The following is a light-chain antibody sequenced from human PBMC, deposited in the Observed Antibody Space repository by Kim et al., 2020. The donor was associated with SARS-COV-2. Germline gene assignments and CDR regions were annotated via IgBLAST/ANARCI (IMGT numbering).Light chain of an antibody. Sequence: GQKVTISCSGSSSNIGNNYVSWYQQLPGTAPKLLIYDNNKRPSGIPDRFSGSKSGTSATLGITGLLTGDEADYYCGTWDSSLSGLVFGGGTKVTVL. J-gene: IGLJ3*02. V-gene: IGLV1-51*01. CDR1: SSNIGNNY. CDR3: GTWDSSLSGLV. CDR2: DNN.